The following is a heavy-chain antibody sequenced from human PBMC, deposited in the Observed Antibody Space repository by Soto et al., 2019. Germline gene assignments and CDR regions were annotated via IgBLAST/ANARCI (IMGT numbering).Heavy chain of an antibody. D-gene: IGHD6-6*01. CDR3: ATTPWQLPMILYYSYMAL. CDR1: GYTFTSYA. CDR2: INAGNGNT. J-gene: IGHJ6*03. Sequence: ASVKVSCKASGYTFTSYAMHWVRQAPGQRLEWMGWINAGNGNTKYSQKFHGRVTITRGTSASTAYMELSSLRSEDTAVYYCATTPWQLPMILYYSYMALWGKGNSLTISS. V-gene: IGHV1-3*01.